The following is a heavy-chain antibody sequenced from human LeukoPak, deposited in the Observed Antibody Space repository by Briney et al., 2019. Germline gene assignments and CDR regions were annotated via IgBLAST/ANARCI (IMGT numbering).Heavy chain of an antibody. CDR1: GFTFSSYS. Sequence: PGGSLRLSCAASGFTFSSYSMTWIRQAPGKGLEWVSSISSSSSYIYYADSVKGRFTISRDNAKNSLYLQMNSLRAEDTAVYYCARDPVWVEMATTDLFDYWGQGTLVTVSS. V-gene: IGHV3-21*01. CDR3: ARDPVWVEMATTDLFDY. J-gene: IGHJ4*02. CDR2: ISSSSSYI. D-gene: IGHD5-24*01.